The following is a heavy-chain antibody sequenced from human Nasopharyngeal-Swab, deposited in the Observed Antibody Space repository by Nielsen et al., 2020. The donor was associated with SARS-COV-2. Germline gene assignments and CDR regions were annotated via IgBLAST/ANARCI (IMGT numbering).Heavy chain of an antibody. J-gene: IGHJ6*02. CDR2: IGTAGDT. Sequence: GESLKISCAASGFTFSSYDMHWARQATGKGLEWVSAIGTAGDTYYPGSVKGRFTISRENAKNSLYLQMNSLRAGDTAVYYCARALAPYSGYDYDYYYGMDVWGQGTTVTVSS. CDR3: ARALAPYSGYDYDYYYGMDV. D-gene: IGHD5-12*01. V-gene: IGHV3-13*04. CDR1: GFTFSSYD.